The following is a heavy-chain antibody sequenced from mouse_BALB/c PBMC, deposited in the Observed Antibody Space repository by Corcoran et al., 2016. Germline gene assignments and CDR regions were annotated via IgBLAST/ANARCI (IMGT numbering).Heavy chain of an antibody. D-gene: IGHD1-1*01. CDR2: ILPGSGST. CDR3: ARLLRYAMDY. Sequence: QVQLQQSGAELRKPGASVKISCKATGYTFSSYWIEWVKQRPGHGLEWIGEILPGSGSTNYNDKFKGKSTFTADTSSNTAYMQLSSLTSEDSAVYYCARLLRYAMDYWGQGPSVTVSS. J-gene: IGHJ4*01. V-gene: IGHV1-9*01. CDR1: GYTFSSYW.